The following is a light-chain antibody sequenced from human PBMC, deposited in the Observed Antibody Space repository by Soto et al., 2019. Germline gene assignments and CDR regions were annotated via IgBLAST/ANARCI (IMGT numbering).Light chain of an antibody. CDR2: AAS. CDR3: QQYNYRPLS. Sequence: EVVMTQSPATLSVSPGERATLSCRASQGLGTNLAWYQQKPGQGPRLLIYAASTRATGVPARFSGSGSQTEFTLTISSLRSEDFVVYYCQQYNYRPLSFGGGTKVDIK. CDR1: QGLGTN. V-gene: IGKV3-15*01. J-gene: IGKJ4*01.